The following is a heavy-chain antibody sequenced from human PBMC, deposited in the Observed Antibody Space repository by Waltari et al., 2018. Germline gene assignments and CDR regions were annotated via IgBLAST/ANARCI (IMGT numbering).Heavy chain of an antibody. V-gene: IGHV1-2*06. CDR2: INPNSGGT. D-gene: IGHD1-26*01. J-gene: IGHJ3*02. CDR3: ARYGGSYFGAFDI. CDR1: GYTFTCYY. Sequence: QVQLVQSGAEVTTPGASVQVSCTASGYTFTCYYMHWVRQAPGQGLEWMGRINPNSGGTNYAQKFQGRVTMTRDTSISTAYMELSRLRSDDTAVYYCARYGGSYFGAFDIWGQGTMVTVSS.